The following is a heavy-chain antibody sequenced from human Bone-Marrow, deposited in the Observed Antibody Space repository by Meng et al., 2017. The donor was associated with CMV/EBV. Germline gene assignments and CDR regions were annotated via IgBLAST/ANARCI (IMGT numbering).Heavy chain of an antibody. CDR3: ARTAIVVVPAATDY. CDR1: GGTFSSYA. Sequence: SGKVSCKASGGTFSSYAISWVRQAPGQELEWMGGIIPIFGTANYAQKFQGRVTITTDESTSTAYMELRSLRSDDTAVYYCARTAIVVVPAATDYWGQGTLVTVSS. CDR2: IIPIFGTA. D-gene: IGHD2-2*01. J-gene: IGHJ4*02. V-gene: IGHV1-69*05.